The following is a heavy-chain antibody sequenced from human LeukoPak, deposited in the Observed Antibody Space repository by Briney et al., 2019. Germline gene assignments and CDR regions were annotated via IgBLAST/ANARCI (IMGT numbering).Heavy chain of an antibody. D-gene: IGHD4-17*01. J-gene: IGHJ4*02. CDR3: AKRVSAVTTGLDY. CDR2: ISNAVGST. CDR1: GFTFSSYA. V-gene: IGHV3-23*01. Sequence: PGGSLRLSCAASGFTFSSYAMSWVRQAPGKGLEWVSVISNAVGSTYYANSVKGRFTISRDNSKNTLYLQMNNLRADDTAVYYCAKRVSAVTTGLDYWGQGTLVTVSS.